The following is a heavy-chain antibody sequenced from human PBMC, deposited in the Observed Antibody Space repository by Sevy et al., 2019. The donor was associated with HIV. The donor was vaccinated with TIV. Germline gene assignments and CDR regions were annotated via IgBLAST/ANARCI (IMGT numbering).Heavy chain of an antibody. V-gene: IGHV3-66*01. CDR1: GFTVGTYY. J-gene: IGHJ4*02. Sequence: GGSLRLSCAASGFTVGTYYMSWVRQAPGKGLEWVSVIYSRGVPYYADSVKGRFTISRDNSKNTLYLQMNSLRAEDTAVYYCARAPPYNWNSKDFDYWGQGTLVTVSS. CDR2: IYSRGVP. CDR3: ARAPPYNWNSKDFDY. D-gene: IGHD1-7*01.